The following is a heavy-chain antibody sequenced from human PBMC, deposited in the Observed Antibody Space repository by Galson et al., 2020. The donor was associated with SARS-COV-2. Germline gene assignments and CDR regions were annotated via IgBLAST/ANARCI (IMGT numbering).Heavy chain of an antibody. V-gene: IGHV3-11*01. CDR2: ISNTGTSI. CDR1: GFTFSDYY. CDR3: ARGSSGRLRWFDP. J-gene: IGHJ5*02. Sequence: GGSLRLSCAASGFTFSDYYMSWIRQAPGTGLEWVSYISNTGTSIYYGDSVKGRFTISRDNAKNSLYLQMNSLRAEDTAVYYCARGSSGRLRWFDPWGQGTLVTVSS. D-gene: IGHD6-19*01.